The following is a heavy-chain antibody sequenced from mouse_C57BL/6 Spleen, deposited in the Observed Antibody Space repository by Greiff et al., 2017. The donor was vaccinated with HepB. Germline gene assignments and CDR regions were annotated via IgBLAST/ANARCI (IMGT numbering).Heavy chain of an antibody. CDR2: IYPGDGDT. CDR1: GYAFSSSW. CDR3: AREEDLSYFDD. V-gene: IGHV1-82*01. J-gene: IGHJ2*01. D-gene: IGHD2-3*01. Sequence: QVQLQQSGPELVKPGASVMISCKASGYAFSSSWMNWVKQRPGKGLEWIGRIYPGDGDTNYNGKFKGKATLTADKSSSTAYMQLSSLTSEDSAVYFCAREEDLSYFDDWGQGTTLTVSS.